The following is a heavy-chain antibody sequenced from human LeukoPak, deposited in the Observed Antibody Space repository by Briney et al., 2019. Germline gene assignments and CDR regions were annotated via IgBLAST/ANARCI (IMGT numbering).Heavy chain of an antibody. CDR2: MNPNSGNT. V-gene: IGHV1-8*01. Sequence: GASVKVSCKASGYTFTSYDINWVRQATGQGLEWMGWMNPNSGNTGYAQKFQGRVTMTRNTSISTACMELSSLRSEDTAVYYCAREILNPYDFWSGRTNWFDPWGQGTLVTVSS. D-gene: IGHD3-3*01. CDR1: GYTFTSYD. J-gene: IGHJ5*02. CDR3: AREILNPYDFWSGRTNWFDP.